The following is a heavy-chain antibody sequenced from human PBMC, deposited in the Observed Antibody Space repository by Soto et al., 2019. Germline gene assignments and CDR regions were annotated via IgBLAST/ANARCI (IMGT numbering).Heavy chain of an antibody. Sequence: GSLRLSCAASGFTFSSYAMSWVRQAPGKGLEWVSAISGSGISTYYADSVKGRFTISRDNSKNTLYLQMNSLRAEDTAVYYCAKDFEYSYGYDAFDIWGQGTMVTVAS. CDR2: ISGSGIST. D-gene: IGHD5-18*01. V-gene: IGHV3-23*01. CDR3: AKDFEYSYGYDAFDI. CDR1: GFTFSSYA. J-gene: IGHJ3*02.